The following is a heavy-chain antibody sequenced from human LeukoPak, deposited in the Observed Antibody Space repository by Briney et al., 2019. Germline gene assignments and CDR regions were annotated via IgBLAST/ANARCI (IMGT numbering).Heavy chain of an antibody. CDR2: ISYDGSNK. Sequence: PGRSLRLSCAASGFTFSSYAMHWVRQAPGKGLEWVAVISYDGSNKYYADSVKGRFTISRDNSKNTLYLQMNSLRADDTAVYYCARDIIAFSQPISLDYWGQGTLVTVSS. V-gene: IGHV3-30*04. CDR3: ARDIIAFSQPISLDY. D-gene: IGHD1-1*01. CDR1: GFTFSSYA. J-gene: IGHJ4*02.